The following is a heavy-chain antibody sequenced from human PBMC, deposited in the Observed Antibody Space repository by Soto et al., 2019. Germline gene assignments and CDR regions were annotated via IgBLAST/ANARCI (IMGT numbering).Heavy chain of an antibody. D-gene: IGHD3-3*02. J-gene: IGHJ6*02. CDR2: IMPVFATP. CDR1: GGTFSTSA. Sequence: QVQLVQSGAEVKKPGSSVKVSCKASGGTFSTSAISWVRQAPGQGLEWVGGIMPVFATPDYAQKFQGRVTITADESTTTAYLELTSLRTDDTAVYYCARDKDRQQLGGNYYYSWAVWGQGTAITVSS. CDR3: ARDKDRQQLGGNYYYSWAV. V-gene: IGHV1-69*12.